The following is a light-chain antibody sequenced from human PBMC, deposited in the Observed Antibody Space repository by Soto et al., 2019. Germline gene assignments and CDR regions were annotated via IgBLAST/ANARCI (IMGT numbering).Light chain of an antibody. CDR2: GAS. CDR1: QSVSSN. V-gene: IGKV3-15*01. J-gene: IGKJ4*01. CDR3: QQYDVWPALT. Sequence: EIVMTQSPSTLCLSPGERATLSCRASQSVSSNLAWYQQRPGQAPRLLIYGASTRASGVPDRFSGSGSGTEFILTISSLQSEDSAVYYCQQYDVWPALTFGGGTKVDIK.